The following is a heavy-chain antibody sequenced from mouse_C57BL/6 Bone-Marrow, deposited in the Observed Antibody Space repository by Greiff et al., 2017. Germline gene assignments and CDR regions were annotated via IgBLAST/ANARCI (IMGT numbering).Heavy chain of an antibody. Sequence: EVQLKESGPGLVKPSQSLSLTCSVTCYSITSGYYWNWIRQFPGNKLEWMGYISYDGSNNYNPSLKNRISITRDTSKNQFFLKLNSVTTEDTATYYCARRGPALFDYWGQGTTLTVSA. CDR2: ISYDGSN. CDR1: CYSITSGYY. CDR3: ARRGPALFDY. J-gene: IGHJ2*01. V-gene: IGHV3-6*01.